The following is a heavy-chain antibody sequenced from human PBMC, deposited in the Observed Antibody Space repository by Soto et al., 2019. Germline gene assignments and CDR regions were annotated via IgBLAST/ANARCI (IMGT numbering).Heavy chain of an antibody. CDR3: VRGPDFAGYFDY. CDR2: IILPFGTA. V-gene: IGHV1-69*12. Sequence: QVRLVQSGAEVKKPGSSVKVSCKASGGTFSNYAINWVRQAPGQGLEWMGGIILPFGTANYAQKFQGRVTITADESLTTAYMELSGLRSEDTAVYYFVRGPDFAGYFDYWGQGTLVTVSS. CDR1: GGTFSNYA. J-gene: IGHJ4*02.